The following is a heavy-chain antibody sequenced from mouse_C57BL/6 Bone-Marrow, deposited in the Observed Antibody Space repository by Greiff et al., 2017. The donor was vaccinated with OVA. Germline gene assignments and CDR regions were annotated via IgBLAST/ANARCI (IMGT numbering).Heavy chain of an antibody. CDR1: GYTFTSYW. CDR3: ARGSWFRDY. J-gene: IGHJ2*01. D-gene: IGHD2-2*01. V-gene: IGHV1-61*01. Sequence: VKLQQPGAELVRPGSSVKLSCKASGYTFTSYWMDWVKQRPGQGLEWIGNIYPSDSETHYNQKFKDKATLTVDKSSSTAYMQLSSLTSEDSAVYYCARGSWFRDYWGQGTTLTVSS. CDR2: IYPSDSET.